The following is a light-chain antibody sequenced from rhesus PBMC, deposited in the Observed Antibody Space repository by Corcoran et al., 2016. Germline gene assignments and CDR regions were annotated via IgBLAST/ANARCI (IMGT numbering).Light chain of an antibody. CDR1: QGISSY. CDR2: FAN. CDR3: QQGNSNPPT. J-gene: IGKJ1*01. Sequence: DIQMSQSPSSLSASVGDRVTITCRASQGISSYLNWYQQKPGKALTLLIYFANTLESGVPSRFSGIGARTEFTLAISSLQPEDFATYYCQQGNSNPPTFGQGTKVEIK. V-gene: IGKV1-32*02.